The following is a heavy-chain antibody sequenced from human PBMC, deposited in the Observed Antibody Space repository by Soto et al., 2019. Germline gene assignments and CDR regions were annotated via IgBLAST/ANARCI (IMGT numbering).Heavy chain of an antibody. CDR3: ARRVAAVEYFDY. Sequence: GESLKISCKGSEYSFTNYLIGWVRQMPGKGLEWMGIIYPGDSDTRYNPSFQGQVTISVDKSISTAYLQWSSLKASDTAIYYCARRVAAVEYFDYWAQGTLVTVSS. CDR2: IYPGDSDT. CDR1: EYSFTNYL. V-gene: IGHV5-51*01. J-gene: IGHJ4*02. D-gene: IGHD6-13*01.